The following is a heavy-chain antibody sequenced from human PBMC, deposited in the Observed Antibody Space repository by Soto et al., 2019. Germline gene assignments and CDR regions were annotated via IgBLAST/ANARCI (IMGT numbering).Heavy chain of an antibody. V-gene: IGHV4-34*01. CDR3: ARYYGDYVDYYYYGMDV. CDR2: INHSGST. D-gene: IGHD4-17*01. Sequence: QVQLQQWGAGLLKPSETLSLTCAVYGGSFSGYYWSWIRQPPGKGLEWIGEINHSGSTNYNPSLKSGVTVSVDASKNQFSLKLSSVTAADTAVYYCARYYGDYVDYYYYGMDVWGQGTTVTVSS. J-gene: IGHJ6*02. CDR1: GGSFSGYY.